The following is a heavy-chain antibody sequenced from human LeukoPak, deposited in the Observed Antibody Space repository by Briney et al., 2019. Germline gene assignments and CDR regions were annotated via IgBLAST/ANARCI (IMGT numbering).Heavy chain of an antibody. J-gene: IGHJ6*02. CDR2: IYYSEST. D-gene: IGHD3-10*01. V-gene: IGHV4-59*12. Sequence: SETLSLTCTVSGGSISNYYWSWIRQPPGKGLEWIGDIYYSESTNSNPSLRSRVTISVDTSNNQLSLKLSSVTAADTAVYYCARVSVMVRGVLGSLGMDVWGQGTTVIVSS. CDR1: GGSISNYY. CDR3: ARVSVMVRGVLGSLGMDV.